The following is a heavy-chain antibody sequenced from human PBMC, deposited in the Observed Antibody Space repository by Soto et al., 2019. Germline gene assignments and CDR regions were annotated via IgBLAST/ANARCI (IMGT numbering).Heavy chain of an antibody. V-gene: IGHV1-24*01. J-gene: IGHJ6*02. CDR1: GYTLTELS. CDR2: FDPEDDET. Sequence: GASVKVSCKVSGYTLTELSMHWVRQAPGKGLERMGDFDPEDDETIYAQKFQGRVTMTEDTSTDTAYMELSSLRSEDTAVYYCATGKSGSSWYRTGSDYYYYGMDVWGQGTTVTVSS. CDR3: ATGKSGSSWYRTGSDYYYYGMDV. D-gene: IGHD6-13*01.